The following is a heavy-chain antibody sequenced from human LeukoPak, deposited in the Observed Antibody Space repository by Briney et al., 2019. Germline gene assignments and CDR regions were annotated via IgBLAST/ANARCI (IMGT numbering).Heavy chain of an antibody. J-gene: IGHJ6*03. CDR3: ARQRSDVRSAYYSGGFDYMDV. CDR1: GGSLSSYY. V-gene: IGHV4-59*08. Sequence: PSETLSLTCTVSGGSLSSYYWAWIRQSPGKGLEWIAYINDSGSTRSNPSLKSRVSISVNTAKNQFYLELTSLTAADTAVYYCARQRSDVRSAYYSGGFDYMDVWGEGTPVTVSS. CDR2: INDSGST. D-gene: IGHD3-3*01.